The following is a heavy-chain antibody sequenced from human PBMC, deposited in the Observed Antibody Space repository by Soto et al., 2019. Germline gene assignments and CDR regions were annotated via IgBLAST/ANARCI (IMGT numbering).Heavy chain of an antibody. CDR2: ISYDGSNK. J-gene: IGHJ4*02. V-gene: IGHV3-30*18. CDR3: ANSGSYYGPPDY. D-gene: IGHD1-26*01. Sequence: GGSLRLSCAASGFTFSSYGMHWVRQAPGKGLEWVAVISYDGSNKYYADSVKGRFTISRDNSKNTLYLQMNGLRAEDTAVYYCANSGSYYGPPDYWGQGTLVTVSS. CDR1: GFTFSSYG.